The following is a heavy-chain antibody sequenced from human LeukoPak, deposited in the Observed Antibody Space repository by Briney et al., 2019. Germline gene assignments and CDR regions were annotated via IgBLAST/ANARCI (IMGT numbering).Heavy chain of an antibody. CDR1: GGSISSSNW. CDR3: ARAPPYRDYVVWFDP. Sequence: PSETLSLTCAVSGGSISSSNWWSWIRQPPGKGLAWIGEIYHSGSTNYNPSLKSRVTISVDKSKTQFSLKLSSVTAADTAVYYCARAPPYRDYVVWFDPWGQGTLVTVSS. V-gene: IGHV4-4*02. D-gene: IGHD4-17*01. J-gene: IGHJ5*02. CDR2: IYHSGST.